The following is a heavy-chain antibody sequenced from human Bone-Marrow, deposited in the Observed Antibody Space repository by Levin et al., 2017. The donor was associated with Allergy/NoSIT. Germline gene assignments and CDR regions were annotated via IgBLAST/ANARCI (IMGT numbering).Heavy chain of an antibody. J-gene: IGHJ4*02. CDR3: AKMRSIAAAGNAHFEY. CDR1: GFTFSSYA. CDR2: ISGSGGST. Sequence: GGSLRLSCAASGFTFSSYAMSWVRQAPGKGLEWVSAISGSGGSTYYADSVKGRFTISRDNSKNTLYLQMNSLRAEDTAVYYCAKMRSIAAAGNAHFEYWGQGTLVTVSS. V-gene: IGHV3-23*01. D-gene: IGHD6-13*01.